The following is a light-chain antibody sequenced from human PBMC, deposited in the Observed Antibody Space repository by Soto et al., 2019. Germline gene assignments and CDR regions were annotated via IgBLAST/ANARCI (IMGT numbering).Light chain of an antibody. CDR1: SSDVGGYNY. CDR2: EVS. CDR3: SSYGSTSTRYV. V-gene: IGLV2-14*01. Sequence: QSALTQPASVSGSPGQSITISCTGTSSDVGGYNYVSWHQQHPGKAPKLMIYEVSNRPSGVSNRFSGSKSGNTASLTISGLQDEDEADSFCSSYGSTSTRYVFGTGTKVTVL. J-gene: IGLJ1*01.